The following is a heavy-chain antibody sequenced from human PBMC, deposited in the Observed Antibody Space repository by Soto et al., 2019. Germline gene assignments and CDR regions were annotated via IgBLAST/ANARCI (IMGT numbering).Heavy chain of an antibody. CDR1: GGSISSGGYS. V-gene: IGHV4-30-2*02. CDR2: IYHSGST. J-gene: IGHJ4*02. CDR3: ARLGGSGWTNDY. D-gene: IGHD6-19*01. Sequence: SETLSLTCAVSGGSISSGGYSWSWIRQPPGKGLECIGYIYHSGSTYYNPSLKSRVTISVDTSKNQFSLKLSSVTAADTAVYYCARLGGSGWTNDYWGQGTLVTVSS.